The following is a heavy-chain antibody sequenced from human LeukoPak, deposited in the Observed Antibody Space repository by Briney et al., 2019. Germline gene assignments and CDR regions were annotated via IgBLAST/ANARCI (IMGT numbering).Heavy chain of an antibody. CDR1: GFTFSSYA. D-gene: IGHD6-13*01. J-gene: IGHJ4*02. CDR3: AKDVHRSSWYYYFDY. CDR2: ITASGVTT. V-gene: IGHV3-23*01. Sequence: PGGSLRLSCAASGFTFSSYAMTWVRQAPGKGLEWVSTITASGVTTYYADSVKGRFTLSRDSSKNTLYLQMGSLRAEDTAVYYCAKDVHRSSWYYYFDYWGQGTLVTVSS.